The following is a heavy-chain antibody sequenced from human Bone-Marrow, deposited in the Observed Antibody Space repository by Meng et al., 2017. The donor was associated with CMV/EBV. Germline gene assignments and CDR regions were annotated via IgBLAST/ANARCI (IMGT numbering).Heavy chain of an antibody. CDR1: GYTFTSYD. V-gene: IGHV1-8*01. J-gene: IGHJ6*02. CDR2: MNPNSGNT. Sequence: ASVKVSCKASGYTFTSYDINWVRQATGQGLEWMGWMNPNSGNTGYAQKFQGRVTMTRNTSISTAYMELSSLRSEDTAVYYCARTMRIRHMVLRFFPRGYYGMDVWGQGTTATVSS. CDR3: ARTMRIRHMVLRFFPRGYYGMDV. D-gene: IGHD3-3*01.